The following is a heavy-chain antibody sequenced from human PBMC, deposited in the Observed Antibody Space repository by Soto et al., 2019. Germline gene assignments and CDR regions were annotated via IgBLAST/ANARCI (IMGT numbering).Heavy chain of an antibody. V-gene: IGHV3-74*01. CDR2: IKRDGSDT. CDR1: GLTFSSYW. CDR3: ARDDGTGTYYTPS. Sequence: EEQLVESGGGLVQPGGSLRLSCAASGLTFSSYWMHWVRQAPGKGLVWVSRIKRDGSDTSYAGSAKGRFTISRDNAKSILYLQMNSLRAEDTAVYYCARDDGTGTYYTPSWGQGTLVTVSS. J-gene: IGHJ5*02. D-gene: IGHD3-10*01.